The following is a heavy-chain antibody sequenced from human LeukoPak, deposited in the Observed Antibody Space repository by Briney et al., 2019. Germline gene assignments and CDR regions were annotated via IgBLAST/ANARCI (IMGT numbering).Heavy chain of an antibody. D-gene: IGHD3-10*02. J-gene: IGHJ6*04. V-gene: IGHV3-20*04. CDR1: GFTFADSG. CDR3: AELGITMIGGV. Sequence: GGSLRLSCAAPGFTFADSGMSWVRQAPGKGLWWVSGINWNGGSTGYADSVKGRSTISRDNAKNSLYLQMNSLRAEDTAVYYCAELGITMIGGVWGKGTTVTISS. CDR2: INWNGGST.